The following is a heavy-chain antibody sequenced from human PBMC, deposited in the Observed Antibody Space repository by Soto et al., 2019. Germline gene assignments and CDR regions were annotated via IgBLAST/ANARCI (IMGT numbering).Heavy chain of an antibody. V-gene: IGHV3-15*07. Sequence: GGSLRLSCAASGLTFSDAWMIWVRQAPGKGLEWVGRIRSKTDGGTTDHAAPVKGRFTISRDDSKNTLYFQMNSLKTEDTAVYYCTTERAGAFDYWGLGTLVTVSS. CDR1: GLTFSDAW. J-gene: IGHJ4*02. CDR3: TTERAGAFDY. CDR2: IRSKTDGGTT. D-gene: IGHD6-19*01.